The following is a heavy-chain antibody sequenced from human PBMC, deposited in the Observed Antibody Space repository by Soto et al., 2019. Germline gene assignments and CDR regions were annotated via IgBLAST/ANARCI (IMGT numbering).Heavy chain of an antibody. V-gene: IGHV3-53*01. D-gene: IGHD3-3*01. Sequence: GGSLRLSCAASGFTVSSNYMSWVLQAPWKGLEWVSVIYSGGSTYYADSVKGRFTISRDNSKNTLYLQMNSLRAEDTAVYYCAKDAEVSDFWSGYYTTTNYFDYWGQGTLVTVSS. CDR2: IYSGGST. CDR1: GFTVSSNY. J-gene: IGHJ4*02. CDR3: AKDAEVSDFWSGYYTTTNYFDY.